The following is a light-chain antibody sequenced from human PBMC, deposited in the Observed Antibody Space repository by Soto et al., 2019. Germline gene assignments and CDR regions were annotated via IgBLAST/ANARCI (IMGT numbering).Light chain of an antibody. V-gene: IGKV3-20*01. CDR2: SAF. J-gene: IGKJ1*01. CDR3: QYYGSSPWT. Sequence: EIVLTQSPGTLSLSPGERGTLSCRASQSVSSNYLAWYQQKPGQAPRLLIYSAFSRATGIPDRFRGSGSGTDFTLTMSRLEPEDFAVYYCQYYGSSPWTFGQGTKVEIK. CDR1: QSVSSNY.